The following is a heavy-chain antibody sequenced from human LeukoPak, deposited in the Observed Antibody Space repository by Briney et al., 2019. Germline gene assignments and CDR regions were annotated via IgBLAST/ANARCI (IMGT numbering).Heavy chain of an antibody. CDR3: AGDEYGSWFDP. CDR2: LNPNSGDT. J-gene: IGHJ5*02. D-gene: IGHD4-17*01. V-gene: IGHV1-2*02. Sequence: ASVKVSCKASGYTFTGYYMYWVRQAPGQGLEWVGWLNPNSGDTNYAQKFQGRVTMTRDTSISTAYMELNRLRSDDTAVYYCAGDEYGSWFDPWGQGTLLTVSS. CDR1: GYTFTGYY.